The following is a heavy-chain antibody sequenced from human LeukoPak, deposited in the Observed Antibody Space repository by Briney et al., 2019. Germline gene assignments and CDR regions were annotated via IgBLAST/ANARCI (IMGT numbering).Heavy chain of an antibody. J-gene: IGHJ3*02. V-gene: IGHV4-39*01. Sequence: SETLSLTCTVSGVSISSSTYYWGWIRQPPGKGLEWIGNIYYSGSTFYNPSLKSRVTLSVDTSKNQFSLKLSSVTAADTAVYYCARRATVTTSLYVFDIWGQGTMVTVSS. D-gene: IGHD4-17*01. CDR2: IYYSGST. CDR3: ARRATVTTSLYVFDI. CDR1: GVSISSSTYY.